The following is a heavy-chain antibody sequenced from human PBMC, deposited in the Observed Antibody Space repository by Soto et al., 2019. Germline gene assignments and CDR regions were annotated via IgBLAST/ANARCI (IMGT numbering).Heavy chain of an antibody. V-gene: IGHV3-23*01. CDR1: GFTFSSYA. CDR2: ISGSGVST. D-gene: IGHD3-22*01. Sequence: EVQLLESGGGLAQPGGSLRLSCAASGFTFSSYAMSWVRQAPGKGLEWVSAISGSGVSTYYADSVKGRFTISRDNSKNTLYLQMNSLRADDTAVYYCAKSPGMYYYDSSGYYHYDYWGQGTLVTVSS. J-gene: IGHJ4*02. CDR3: AKSPGMYYYDSSGYYHYDY.